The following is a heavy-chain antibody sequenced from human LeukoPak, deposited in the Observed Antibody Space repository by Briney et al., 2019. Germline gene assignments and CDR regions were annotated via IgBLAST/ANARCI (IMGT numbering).Heavy chain of an antibody. CDR2: IYYSGST. CDR1: GDSISRGSFS. CDR3: ARLWTHRVAGTLDY. J-gene: IGHJ4*02. D-gene: IGHD6-19*01. Sequence: PSETLSLTCTVSGDSISRGSFSWTWIRQAPGKGLEWIGSIYYSGSTYYNPSLKSRVTISVDTSKNQFSLKLSSVTAADTAVYYCARLWTHRVAGTLDYWGQGTLVTVSS. V-gene: IGHV4-39*07.